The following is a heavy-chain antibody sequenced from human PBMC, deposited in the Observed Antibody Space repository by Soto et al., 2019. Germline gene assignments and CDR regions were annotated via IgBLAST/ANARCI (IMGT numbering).Heavy chain of an antibody. V-gene: IGHV6-1*01. CDR2: TYYRSKWYN. Sequence: SLSITGAISGDSVSSAGTARNRIRQSPSRGLEWLGRTYYRSKWYNDYAVSVKSRITINPDTSKNQFSLQLNSVTPEDTAVYYCATGDGMDVWGQGNTVTLSS. CDR1: GDSVSSAGTA. CDR3: ATGDGMDV. J-gene: IGHJ6*02.